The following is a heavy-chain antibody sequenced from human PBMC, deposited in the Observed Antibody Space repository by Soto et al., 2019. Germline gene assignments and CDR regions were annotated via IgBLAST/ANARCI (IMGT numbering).Heavy chain of an antibody. CDR2: ISSSSSTI. CDR1: GFTFSDYY. J-gene: IGHJ6*02. D-gene: IGHD3-3*01. CDR3: AGDFWRREYYYGMDV. V-gene: IGHV3-11*01. Sequence: GGSLRLSCAASGFTFSDYYMSWIRQAPGKGLEWVSYISSSSSTIYYADSVKGRFTISRDNAKNSLYLQMNSLRAEDTAVYYCAGDFWRREYYYGMDVWGQGTTVTVSS.